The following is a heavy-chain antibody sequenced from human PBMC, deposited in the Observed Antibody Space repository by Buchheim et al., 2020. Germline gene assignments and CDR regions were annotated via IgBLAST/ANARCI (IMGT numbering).Heavy chain of an antibody. D-gene: IGHD2-2*01. CDR1: GFTFSSYA. CDR3: ARESMVAQLLSDY. CDR2: ISYDGSNK. J-gene: IGHJ4*02. V-gene: IGHV3-30*04. Sequence: QVQLVESGGGVVQPGRSLRLSCAASGFTFSSYAMHWVRQAPGKGLEWVAVISYDGSNKYYADSVKGRFTISRDNSKNTLYLQMNSLRAEDTAVYYCARESMVAQLLSDYWGQGTL.